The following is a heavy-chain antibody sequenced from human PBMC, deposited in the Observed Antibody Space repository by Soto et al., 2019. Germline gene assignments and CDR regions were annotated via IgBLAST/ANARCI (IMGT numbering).Heavy chain of an antibody. D-gene: IGHD3-10*01. CDR2: ISAYNGNT. V-gene: IGHV1-18*01. CDR1: GYTFSSYG. CDR3: ARDKGDGSGSYYGY. Sequence: QVQLVQSGAEVKKPGASVKVSCKASGYTFSSYGISWVRQAPGQGLEWMGWISAYNGNTNYAQKLQGRVTMTTDTATSTAYMVLRSLRSDDTAIYYCARDKGDGSGSYYGYWGQGTLVTVSS. J-gene: IGHJ4*02.